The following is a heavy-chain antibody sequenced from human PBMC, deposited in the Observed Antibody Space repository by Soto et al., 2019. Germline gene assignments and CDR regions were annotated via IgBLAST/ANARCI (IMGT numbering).Heavy chain of an antibody. CDR2: ISHDGGIE. Sequence: GGSLRLSCAASRFSFSSYGMHWVRQAPGKGLEWVTVISHDGGIEYYADSVKGRFTISRDNSKNTLYLQMNSLRAEDTAVYYCGKVAAFWEHYHIDVWGKGSTVTV. D-gene: IGHD6-25*01. CDR1: RFSFSSYG. J-gene: IGHJ6*03. CDR3: GKVAAFWEHYHIDV. V-gene: IGHV3-30*18.